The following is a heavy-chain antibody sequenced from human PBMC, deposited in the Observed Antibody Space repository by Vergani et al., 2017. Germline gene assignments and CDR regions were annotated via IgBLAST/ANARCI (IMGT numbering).Heavy chain of an antibody. V-gene: IGHV3-21*06. Sequence: EVQLVESGGRLVEPGGSLRLSCVASGFAFNSFSFNWVRQAPGKGLEWISFMTYSETYIKYADSVMGRFTISRDNAKSSLYLQMNNLRVEDTAVYYCARDHRSPHYGMDLWGQGTTVTVSS. CDR2: MTYSETYI. CDR1: GFAFNSFS. CDR3: ARDHRSPHYGMDL. J-gene: IGHJ6*02.